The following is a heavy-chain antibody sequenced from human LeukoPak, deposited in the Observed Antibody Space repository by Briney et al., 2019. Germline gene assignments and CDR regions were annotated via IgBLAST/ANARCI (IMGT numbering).Heavy chain of an antibody. D-gene: IGHD3-10*01. Sequence: GGTLTLTCAASGCTINSYDWSWVRQAPGKGLEWVAVISYDGSNKYNADSVKGRFTISRDNSKNTLYLQMNSRRAEETAVYYCARGRVLGVWGQATLVSVSS. CDR1: GCTINSYD. V-gene: IGHV3-30-3*01. CDR3: ARGRVLGV. J-gene: IGHJ4*02. CDR2: ISYDGSNK.